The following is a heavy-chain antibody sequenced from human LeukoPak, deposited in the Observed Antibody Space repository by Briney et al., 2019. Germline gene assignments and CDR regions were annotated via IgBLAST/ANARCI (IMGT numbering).Heavy chain of an antibody. Sequence: GSLRLSCAASGFSFTTYWMSWVRQAPGKGLEWVANINRDGYEKFYVDSVRGRFTISRDNAKNSLYLQMNILRVEDTAVYYCARDLFWRFDTWGQGALVTVSS. D-gene: IGHD3-9*01. V-gene: IGHV3-7*01. CDR1: GFSFTTYW. CDR2: INRDGYEK. J-gene: IGHJ5*02. CDR3: ARDLFWRFDT.